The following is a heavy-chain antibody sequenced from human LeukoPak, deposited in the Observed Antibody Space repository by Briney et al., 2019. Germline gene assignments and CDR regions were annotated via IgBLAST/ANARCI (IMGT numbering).Heavy chain of an antibody. CDR3: ARVRFYYDSSGYFPYFFDF. Sequence: GGSLRLSCAASGFTFSDYSMNWVRQAPGKGLEWVSSITRSSSFKYYANSLKGRLTISRDNAKNSLYLQMNSLRAEDTAVYYCARVRFYYDSSGYFPYFFDFWGQGTLVTVSS. CDR1: GFTFSDYS. CDR2: ITRSSSFK. J-gene: IGHJ4*02. V-gene: IGHV3-21*01. D-gene: IGHD3-22*01.